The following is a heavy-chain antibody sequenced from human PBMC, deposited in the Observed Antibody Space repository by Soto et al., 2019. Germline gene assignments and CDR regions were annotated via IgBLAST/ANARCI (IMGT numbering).Heavy chain of an antibody. CDR3: ETEYSENYAFDI. CDR2: FDPEDGET. Sequence: ASVKVSCKVSGYTLTELSMHWVRQAPGKGLEWMGGFDPEDGETIYAQKFQGRVTMTEDTSTDTAYMELSSLRSEDTAVYYCETEYSENYAFDIWSQGTMVTVSS. D-gene: IGHD1-26*01. CDR1: GYTLTELS. J-gene: IGHJ3*02. V-gene: IGHV1-24*01.